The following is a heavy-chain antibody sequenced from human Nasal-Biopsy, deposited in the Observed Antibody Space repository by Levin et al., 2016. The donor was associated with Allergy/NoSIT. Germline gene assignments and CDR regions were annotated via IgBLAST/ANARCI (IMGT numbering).Heavy chain of an antibody. CDR3: VSFDH. J-gene: IGHJ4*02. CDR2: ISGTSYTI. Sequence: GGSLRLSCAVSGLNFHSYSMNWVRQAPGKGLEWISYISGTSYTIYYADSVKGRFTVSRDNAKNSLHLDMNSLRAEDTAVYYCVSFDHWGQGTLVAVSS. CDR1: GLNFHSYS. V-gene: IGHV3-48*04.